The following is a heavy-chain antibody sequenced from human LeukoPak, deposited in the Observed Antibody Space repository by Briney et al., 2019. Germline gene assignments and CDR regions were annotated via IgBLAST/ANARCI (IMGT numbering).Heavy chain of an antibody. J-gene: IGHJ4*02. D-gene: IGHD2-8*02. V-gene: IGHV1-18*01. CDR1: GYTFNTYG. CDR2: ISAYNGDT. CDR3: ARESTGGSLEIDY. Sequence: ASVKVSCKASGYTFNTYGIIWVRQAPEQGLEWMGWISAYNGDTTYAQKLQGRVTLTTDASTSTAYMELRSLRSDDSAVYYCARESTGGSLEIDYWGQGTLVTVSS.